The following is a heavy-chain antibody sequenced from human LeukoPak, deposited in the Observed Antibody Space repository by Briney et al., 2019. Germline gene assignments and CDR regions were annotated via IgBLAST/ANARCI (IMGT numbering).Heavy chain of an antibody. V-gene: IGHV4-34*01. CDR3: ARGLTEGYYFDY. Sequence: SETLSLTCAVYGGSFSGYYWSWIRQPPGKGLEWIGEINHSGSTNYNPSLKSRVTISVDTSKNQFSLKLSSVTAADTAVYYCARGLTEGYYFDYWGQGTLVTVSP. CDR2: INHSGST. CDR1: GGSFSGYY. J-gene: IGHJ4*02. D-gene: IGHD7-27*01.